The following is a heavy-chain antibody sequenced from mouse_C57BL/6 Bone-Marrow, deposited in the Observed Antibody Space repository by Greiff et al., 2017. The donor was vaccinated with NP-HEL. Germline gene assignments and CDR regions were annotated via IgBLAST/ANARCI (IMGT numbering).Heavy chain of an antibody. CDR2: ISSGNSTI. CDR1: GFTFSDYG. CDR3: ARHYYGSSYDYFDY. V-gene: IGHV5-17*01. J-gene: IGHJ2*01. D-gene: IGHD1-1*01. Sequence: EVNVVESGGGLVKPGGSLKLSCAASGFTFSDYGMHWVRQAPEKGLEWVAYISSGNSTIYYADTVKGRFTISRDNAKNTLFLQMTSLRSEDTAMYYCARHYYGSSYDYFDYWGKGTTLTVSS.